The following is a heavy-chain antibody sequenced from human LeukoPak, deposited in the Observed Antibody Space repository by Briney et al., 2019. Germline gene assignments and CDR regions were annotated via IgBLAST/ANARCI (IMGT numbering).Heavy chain of an antibody. V-gene: IGHV3-74*01. CDR1: GFTFSNYW. CDR2: IETDGTTI. J-gene: IGHJ4*02. CDR3: ARIAPYYYDSSGYYYRGPFDY. D-gene: IGHD3-22*01. Sequence: PGGSLRLSCAASGFTFSNYWMHWVRQTPGKGLVWVANIETDGTTIHYADSVKGRFTISRDNAENTVYLQMNSLRAEDTAVYYCARIAPYYYDSSGYYYRGPFDYWGQGTLVTVSS.